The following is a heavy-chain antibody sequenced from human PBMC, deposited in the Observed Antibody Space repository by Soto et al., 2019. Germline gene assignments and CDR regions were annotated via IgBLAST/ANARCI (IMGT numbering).Heavy chain of an antibody. D-gene: IGHD1-7*01. CDR3: TTSVTGTPRAIDY. CDR2: IKSTTDGGRI. V-gene: IGHV3-15*01. CDR1: GFPFTKAW. J-gene: IGHJ4*02. Sequence: EVHLVESGGGLVKPGGTLRLSCGASGFPFTKAWMSWVRQAPGRGLEWVGRIKSTTDGGRIDYAASVKGRFTISRDESNNTLYLQMKSLKTEDTAVYYCTTSVTGTPRAIDYWGQGTLVTVSS.